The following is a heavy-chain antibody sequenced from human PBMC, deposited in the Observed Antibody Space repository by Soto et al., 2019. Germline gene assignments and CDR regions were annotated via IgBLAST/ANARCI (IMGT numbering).Heavy chain of an antibody. V-gene: IGHV3-48*03. Sequence: GGSLRLSCAASGFTFSSYAMSWVRQAPGKGLEWVSYISSSGSTIYYADSVKGRFTISRDNAKNSLYLQMNSLRAEDTAVYYCARVTNGITIFGVVMALDVWGQGTTVTVSS. CDR1: GFTFSSYA. D-gene: IGHD3-3*01. CDR2: ISSSGSTI. CDR3: ARVTNGITIFGVVMALDV. J-gene: IGHJ6*02.